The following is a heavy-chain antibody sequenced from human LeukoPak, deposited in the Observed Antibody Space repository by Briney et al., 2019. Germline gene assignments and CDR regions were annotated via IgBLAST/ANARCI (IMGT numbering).Heavy chain of an antibody. CDR2: LNEDGRKR. D-gene: IGHD5-18*01. V-gene: IGHV3-7*03. CDR3: ARAVTSMDGY. Sequence: GGSLRLSCAASGFTFSSYWMTWVRQAPGKGLEWVASLNEDGRKRSYEGSVKGRFTISRDNAQNSVYLQMNSLTAEDTALYYCARAVTSMDGYWGQGTLVTVSS. CDR1: GFTFSSYW. J-gene: IGHJ4*02.